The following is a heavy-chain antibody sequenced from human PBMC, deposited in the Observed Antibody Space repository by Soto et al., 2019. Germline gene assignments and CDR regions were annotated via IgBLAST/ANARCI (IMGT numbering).Heavy chain of an antibody. J-gene: IGHJ4*02. D-gene: IGHD3-22*01. Sequence: GGSLRLSCTASGFTFGDYAMSWVRQAPGKGLEWVGFIRSKAYGGITEYAASVKGRFTISRDDSKSIAYLQMNSLKTEDTAVYYCTRDRGYYDSSGYDYWGQGTLVTVSS. CDR3: TRDRGYYDSSGYDY. CDR2: IRSKAYGGIT. CDR1: GFTFGDYA. V-gene: IGHV3-49*04.